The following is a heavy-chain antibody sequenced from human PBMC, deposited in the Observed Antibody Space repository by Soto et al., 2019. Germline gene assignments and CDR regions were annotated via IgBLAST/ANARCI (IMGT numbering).Heavy chain of an antibody. J-gene: IGHJ6*02. Sequence: GAPVKGSCRASGDTFTNCAMHWVRQAPVQRRKWMGWINAGNGNKKYSKKFQGRVTSTRDTSASTAYVELRSLRSEDKAVYYCARDACSGNSCHNQEKYYAMDVWRQGTMVTVSS. D-gene: IGHD2-2*01. CDR1: GDTFTNCA. V-gene: IGHV1-3*01. CDR2: INAGNGNK. CDR3: ARDACSGNSCHNQEKYYAMDV.